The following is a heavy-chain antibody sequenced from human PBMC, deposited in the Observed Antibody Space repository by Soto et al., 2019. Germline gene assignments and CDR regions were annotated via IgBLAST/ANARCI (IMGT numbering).Heavy chain of an antibody. Sequence: SETLSLTCAVSGYSISSGYYWGWIRQPPGKGLEWIGSIYHSGSTYYNPSLKSRVTISVDTSKNQFSLKLSSVTAADTAVYYCARDWRRYSSSSGYFDYWGQGTLVTSPQ. CDR1: GYSISSGYY. V-gene: IGHV4-38-2*02. CDR3: ARDWRRYSSSSGYFDY. J-gene: IGHJ4*02. D-gene: IGHD6-6*01. CDR2: IYHSGST.